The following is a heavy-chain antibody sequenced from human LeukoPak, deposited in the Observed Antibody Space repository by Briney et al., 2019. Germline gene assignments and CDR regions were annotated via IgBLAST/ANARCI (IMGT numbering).Heavy chain of an antibody. Sequence: VASVKVSCKASGGTFSSYAISWVRQAPGQGLEWMGGIIPIFGTANYAQKFQGRVTVTRDMSTSTVYMELSSLRSEDTAVYYCARGAVIVPAAMTIYYYYYYMDVWGKGTTVTVSS. CDR3: ARGAVIVPAAMTIYYYYYYMDV. V-gene: IGHV1-69*05. D-gene: IGHD2-2*01. CDR2: IIPIFGTA. J-gene: IGHJ6*03. CDR1: GGTFSSYA.